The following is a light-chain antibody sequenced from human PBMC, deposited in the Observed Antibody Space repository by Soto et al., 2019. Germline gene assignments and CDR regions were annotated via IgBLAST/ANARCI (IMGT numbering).Light chain of an antibody. CDR1: QGISTW. CDR3: QQYHTSSIP. Sequence: DIQMTQSPSSLSASVGDRVTITCRASQGISTWLAWYQQKPEKAPKTLIFDASNLQSGVPSRFSGSGSGTDFTLTISSVQPEDFATYYCQQYHTSSIPFGQGTRLEIK. J-gene: IGKJ5*01. CDR2: DAS. V-gene: IGKV1D-16*01.